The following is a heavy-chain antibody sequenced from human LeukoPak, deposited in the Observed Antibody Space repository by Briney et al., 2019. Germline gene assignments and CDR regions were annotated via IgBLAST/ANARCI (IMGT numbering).Heavy chain of an antibody. CDR1: GYTFTSYD. Sequence: ASVNVSCKASGYTFTSYDINWVRQATGQGLEWMGWMNPNSGNTGYAQKFQGRVTMTRNTSITTAYMELSSLRSDDTAVYYCARGAVAVAGNWFDPWGQGTLVTVSS. V-gene: IGHV1-8*01. J-gene: IGHJ5*02. D-gene: IGHD6-19*01. CDR2: MNPNSGNT. CDR3: ARGAVAVAGNWFDP.